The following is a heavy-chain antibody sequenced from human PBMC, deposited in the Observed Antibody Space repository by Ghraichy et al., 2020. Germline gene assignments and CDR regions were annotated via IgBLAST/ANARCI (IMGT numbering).Heavy chain of an antibody. V-gene: IGHV4-39*01. CDR1: GGSINSGSFY. D-gene: IGHD5-12*01. CDR2: LSYTGST. CDR3: ATTCIVAGSDH. Sequence: SQTLSLTCTVSGGSINSGSFYWGWIRQPPGKGLEWIGNLSYTGSTDYNPSLKSRVTLSVDTSKNQISLKLTSLTAADTAVYYCATTCIVAGSDHGGQGTQVTVSS. J-gene: IGHJ4*02.